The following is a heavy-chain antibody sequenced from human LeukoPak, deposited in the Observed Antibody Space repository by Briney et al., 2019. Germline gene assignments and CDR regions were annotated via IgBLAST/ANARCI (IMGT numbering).Heavy chain of an antibody. CDR2: IYYSGRT. V-gene: IGHV4-59*12. Sequence: SETLSLTCTVSGGSIRNYYWSWIRQPPGKGLEWIGYIYYSGRTYYNPSLKSRVTISVDTSKNQFSLKLSSVTAADTAVYYCARSNSGSNFDYWGQGTLVTVSS. CDR3: ARSNSGSNFDY. D-gene: IGHD5-12*01. CDR1: GGSIRNYY. J-gene: IGHJ4*02.